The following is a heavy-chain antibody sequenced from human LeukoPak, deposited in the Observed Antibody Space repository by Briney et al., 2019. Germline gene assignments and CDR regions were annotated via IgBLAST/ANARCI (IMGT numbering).Heavy chain of an antibody. D-gene: IGHD3-3*01. CDR1: GGSFSGYY. V-gene: IGHV4-34*01. Sequence: PSETLSLTCAVYGGSFSGYYWSWIRQPPGKGLEWIGEINHSGSTNYNPSLKSRVTISVDTSRNQFSLKLSSVTAADTAVYYCASRYYDFWSCPPNWFDPWGQGTLVTVSS. J-gene: IGHJ5*02. CDR2: INHSGST. CDR3: ASRYYDFWSCPPNWFDP.